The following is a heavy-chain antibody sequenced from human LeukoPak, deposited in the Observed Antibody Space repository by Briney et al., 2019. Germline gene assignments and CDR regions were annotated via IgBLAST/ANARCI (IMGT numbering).Heavy chain of an antibody. V-gene: IGHV3-30*01. J-gene: IGHJ4*02. Sequence: GGSLRLSCAASGFTFSSYWMTWVRQAPGKGLEWVAVISYDGSNKYYADSVKGRFTIFRDNSKNTLYLQMNSLRAEDTAVYYCARDLRRYCSSTSCYAIDYWGQGTLVTVSS. CDR2: ISYDGSNK. CDR1: GFTFSSYW. D-gene: IGHD2-2*01. CDR3: ARDLRRYCSSTSCYAIDY.